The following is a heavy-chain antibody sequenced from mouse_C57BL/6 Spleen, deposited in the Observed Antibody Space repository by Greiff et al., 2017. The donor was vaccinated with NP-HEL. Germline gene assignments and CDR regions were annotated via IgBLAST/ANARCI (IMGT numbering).Heavy chain of an antibody. Sequence: QVQLQQPGAELVRPGSSVKLSCKASGYTFTSYWMHWVKQRPIQGLEWIGNIDPSDSETHYNQKFKDKATLTVDKSSSTAYMQLSSLTSEDSAVYYCARGSYGNYGDYWGQGTTLTVSS. CDR1: GYTFTSYW. J-gene: IGHJ2*01. D-gene: IGHD2-1*01. CDR2: IDPSDSET. CDR3: ARGSYGNYGDY. V-gene: IGHV1-52*01.